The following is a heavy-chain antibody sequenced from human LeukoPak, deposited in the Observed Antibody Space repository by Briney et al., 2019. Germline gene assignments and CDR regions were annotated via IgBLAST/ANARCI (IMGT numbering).Heavy chain of an antibody. CDR3: ARRIGSYYSDY. D-gene: IGHD1-26*01. J-gene: IGHJ4*02. CDR2: ISSGSDYI. Sequence: GGSLRLSCAASGFTFSDYSMNWVRQAPGKGLEWVSSISSGSDYIYYADSVKGRFTISRDNSKNTLYLQMNSLRAEDTAVYYCARRIGSYYSDYWGQGTLVTVSS. CDR1: GFTFSDYS. V-gene: IGHV3-21*01.